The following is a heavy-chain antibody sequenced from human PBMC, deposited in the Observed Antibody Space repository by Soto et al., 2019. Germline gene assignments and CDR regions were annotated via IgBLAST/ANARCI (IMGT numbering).Heavy chain of an antibody. CDR3: ARGVVVVAATSYFYYDGMDV. V-gene: IGHV1-69*13. D-gene: IGHD2-15*01. J-gene: IGHJ6*02. Sequence: PVKVSCKASGGTFSSYAISWVRQAPGQGLEWMGGIIPIFGTANYAQKFQGRVTITADESTSTAYMELSSLRSEDTAVYYCARGVVVVAATSYFYYDGMDVWGQVPTVTVS. CDR2: IIPIFGTA. CDR1: GGTFSSYA.